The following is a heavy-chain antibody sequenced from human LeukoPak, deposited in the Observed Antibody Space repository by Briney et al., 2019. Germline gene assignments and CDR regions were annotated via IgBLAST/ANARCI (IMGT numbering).Heavy chain of an antibody. V-gene: IGHV3-48*04. J-gene: IGHJ3*01. D-gene: IGHD1-14*01. CDR3: VRGTSHPV. CDR2: TLSDSGTTI. Sequence: PGGSLRLSCATSGFTFGSYTMNWVCQAPGKGLEWISSTLSDSGTTIHYADSVKGRFTISRDDAKNSLYLQMNSLRVEDTAVYYCVRGTSHPVWGQGTTVTVSS. CDR1: GFTFGSYT.